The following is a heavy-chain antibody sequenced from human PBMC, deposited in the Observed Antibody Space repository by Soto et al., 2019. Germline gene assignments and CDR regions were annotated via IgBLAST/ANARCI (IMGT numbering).Heavy chain of an antibody. Sequence: QVHLQESGPGLVKPSETLSLTCAISGGSTSSSDWWTWVRQPPGEGLEWIGEIHRDGVTNYNSSLTSRLTISLDHSRNPVSRSLISVTAADAAVYFCAGRPEIHPRWGQGILVPVSS. CDR2: IHRDGVT. V-gene: IGHV4-4*02. J-gene: IGHJ4*02. CDR3: AGRPEIHPR. D-gene: IGHD1-26*01. CDR1: GGSTSSSDW.